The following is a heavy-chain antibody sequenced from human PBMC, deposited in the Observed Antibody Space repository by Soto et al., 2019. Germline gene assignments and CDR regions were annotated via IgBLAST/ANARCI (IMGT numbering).Heavy chain of an antibody. D-gene: IGHD3-22*01. Sequence: VQLQQWGAGLLKPSETLSLTCAVYGGSFSGYYWIWICQPPGKGLEWIGEINHSGSTNYNPSLKSRVTISVDTSKNQFSLELSSVTAADTAIYYCARDNYDSSGYYRTFDYWGHGTLVTVSS. CDR3: ARDNYDSSGYYRTFDY. J-gene: IGHJ4*01. CDR2: INHSGST. CDR1: GGSFSGYY. V-gene: IGHV4-34*01.